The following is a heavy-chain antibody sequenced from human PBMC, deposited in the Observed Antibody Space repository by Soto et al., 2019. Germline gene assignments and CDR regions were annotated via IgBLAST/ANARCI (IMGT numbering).Heavy chain of an antibody. V-gene: IGHV3-30*03. J-gene: IGHJ4*02. CDR1: GFTFRNYA. CDR3: VRAPGSATVTTSYVDY. D-gene: IGHD4-17*01. CDR2: ISYDGSKK. Sequence: TGGSLRLSCAASGFTFRNYAMHWVRQAPGKGLEWVVVISYDGSKKYYADSLEGRFTISRDNSNNTLYLQMNSLTDEDTAVYYCVRAPGSATVTTSYVDYWGQGTQVTVSS.